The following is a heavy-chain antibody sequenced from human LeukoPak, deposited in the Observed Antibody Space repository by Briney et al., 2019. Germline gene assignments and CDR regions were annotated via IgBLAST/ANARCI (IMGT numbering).Heavy chain of an antibody. V-gene: IGHV3-53*01. CDR1: GFSVSTNY. J-gene: IGHJ3*02. CDR2: IYPSGST. Sequence: AGGSLRLSCVVSGFSVSTNYMSWVRQAPGKGLEWVSLIYPSGSTYYADSVKGRFTISKDNFQNTVYLQMNSLRAEDTAVYYCAKDQRKYCSRDTCHVFDIWGQGTMVTVSS. CDR3: AKDQRKYCSRDTCHVFDI. D-gene: IGHD2-15*01.